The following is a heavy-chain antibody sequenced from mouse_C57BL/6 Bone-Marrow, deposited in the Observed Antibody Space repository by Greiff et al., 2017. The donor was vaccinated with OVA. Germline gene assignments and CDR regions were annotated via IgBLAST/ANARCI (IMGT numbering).Heavy chain of an antibody. V-gene: IGHV1-55*01. Sequence: QVQLQQPGAELVKPGASVKMSCKASGYTFTSYWITWVKQRPGQGLEWIGDLYPGSGSTNYNEKFKSKATLTVDTSSSTAYMQLSSLTSEDSAVYYCARSSTMVYYYAMDYWGQGTSVTVSS. CDR3: ARSSTMVYYYAMDY. CDR1: GYTFTSYW. CDR2: LYPGSGST. J-gene: IGHJ4*01. D-gene: IGHD2-2*01.